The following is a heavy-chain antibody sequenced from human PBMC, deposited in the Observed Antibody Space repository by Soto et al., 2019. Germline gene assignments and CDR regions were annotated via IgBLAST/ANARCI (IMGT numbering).Heavy chain of an antibody. J-gene: IGHJ6*02. CDR3: ARGDCGGDCKDYYGMDV. D-gene: IGHD2-21*02. Sequence: VASVEVSCKASGYTFTSYYMHWVRQAPGQGLEWMGIINPSGGGTSYAQKFQGRVTMTRDTSTSTVYMELSSLRSEDTAVYYCARGDCGGDCKDYYGMDVWGQGPRSPSP. V-gene: IGHV1-46*01. CDR2: INPSGGGT. CDR1: GYTFTSYY.